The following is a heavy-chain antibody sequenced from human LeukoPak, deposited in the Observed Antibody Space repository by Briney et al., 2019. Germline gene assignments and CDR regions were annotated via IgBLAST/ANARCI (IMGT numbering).Heavy chain of an antibody. CDR1: GFTFSNSG. Sequence: GGSLRLSCAASGFTFSNSGMHWVRQAPGKGLEWVAFIRYDGNNKYYTDSVKGRFTISRDNSKNTLYLQMNSLRAEDTAVYYCAKDGTTTVTFDYWGQGTLVTVSS. J-gene: IGHJ4*02. CDR2: IRYDGNNK. V-gene: IGHV3-30*02. D-gene: IGHD4-11*01. CDR3: AKDGTTTVTFDY.